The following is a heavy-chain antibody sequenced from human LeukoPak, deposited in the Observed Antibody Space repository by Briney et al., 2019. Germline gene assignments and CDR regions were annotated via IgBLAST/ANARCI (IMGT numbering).Heavy chain of an antibody. CDR1: GFAFSINW. J-gene: IGHJ4*02. V-gene: IGHV3-74*01. CDR3: AKEGLDCSSTSCPSG. D-gene: IGHD2-2*01. Sequence: AGGSLRLSCAASGFAFSINWMHWVRQAPGKGLVWVSHISTDARTITYADFVKGRFTISRDNAKNTLYLQMNSLRAEDTAVYYCAKEGLDCSSTSCPSGWGQGTLVTVSS. CDR2: ISTDARTI.